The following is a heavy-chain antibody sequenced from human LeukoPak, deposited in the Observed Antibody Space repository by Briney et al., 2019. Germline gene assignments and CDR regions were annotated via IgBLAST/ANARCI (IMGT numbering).Heavy chain of an antibody. CDR2: IYSGGST. V-gene: IGHV3-66*01. CDR1: GFTVSSNY. D-gene: IGHD6-13*01. J-gene: IGHJ5*02. CDR3: ARERHSSSWQWEKSWFDP. Sequence: PGGSLRLSCAASGFTVSSNYMSWVRQAPGKGLEWVSVIYSGGSTYYADSVKGRFTISRDNSKNTLYLQMNSLRAEDTAVYYCARERHSSSWQWEKSWFDPWGQGTLVTVSS.